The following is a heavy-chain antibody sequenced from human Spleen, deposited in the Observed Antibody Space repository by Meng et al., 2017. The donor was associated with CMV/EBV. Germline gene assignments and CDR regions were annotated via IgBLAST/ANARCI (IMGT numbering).Heavy chain of an antibody. J-gene: IGHJ5*02. CDR2: INPNSGGT. CDR3: SREDLTAQYIWFDP. CDR1: GYTFTGYY. Sequence: KASGYTFTGYYMHWVRQAPGQGLEWMGWINPNSGGTNYAQKFQGRVTMTRDTSISTAYMELSSLRSEDTAVYYCSREDLTAQYIWFDPWGQGTLVTVSS. V-gene: IGHV1-2*02. D-gene: IGHD7-27*01.